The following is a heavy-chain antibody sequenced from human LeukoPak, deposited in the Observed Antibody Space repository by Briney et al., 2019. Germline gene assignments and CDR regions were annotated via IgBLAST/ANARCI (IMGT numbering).Heavy chain of an antibody. Sequence: ASVKVSCKASGYTFTSYYMHWVRQAPGQGLEWMGLINPSGGSTSYAQKFQGRVTMTRDTSTSTVYMELSSLRSEDTAVYYCARDREPYYYDSSGLSIWGQGTLVTVSS. CDR1: GYTFTSYY. CDR3: ARDREPYYYDSSGLSI. CDR2: INPSGGST. J-gene: IGHJ4*02. V-gene: IGHV1-46*01. D-gene: IGHD3-22*01.